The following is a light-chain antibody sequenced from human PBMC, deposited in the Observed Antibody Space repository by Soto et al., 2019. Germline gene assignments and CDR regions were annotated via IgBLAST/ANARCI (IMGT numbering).Light chain of an antibody. CDR1: SSDVGGYNY. J-gene: IGLJ3*02. CDR3: SSFTSTHTGV. Sequence: QSALTQPASVSGSPGQSITISCTGTSSDVGGYNYVSWYQQYPGKAPKLMIYEVSNRPSGVSNRFSGSKSGNTASLTISGLQAEDEADYYCSSFTSTHTGVFGGGTKRTVL. V-gene: IGLV2-14*01. CDR2: EVS.